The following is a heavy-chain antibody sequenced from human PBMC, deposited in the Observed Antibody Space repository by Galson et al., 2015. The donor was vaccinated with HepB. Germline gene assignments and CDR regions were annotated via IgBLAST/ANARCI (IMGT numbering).Heavy chain of an antibody. V-gene: IGHV1-3*01. CDR3: ARVSLRIAAARGGDY. Sequence: SVKVSCKASGYTFTSYAMHWVGQAPGQRLEWMGWINAGNGNTKYSQKFQGRVTITRDTSASTAYMELSSLRSEDTAVYYCARVSLRIAAARGGDYWGQGTLVTVSS. CDR2: INAGNGNT. CDR1: GYTFTSYA. D-gene: IGHD6-13*01. J-gene: IGHJ4*02.